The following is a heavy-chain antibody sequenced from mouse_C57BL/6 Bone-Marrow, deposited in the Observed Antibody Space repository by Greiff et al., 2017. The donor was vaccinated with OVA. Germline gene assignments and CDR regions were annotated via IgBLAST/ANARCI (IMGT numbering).Heavy chain of an antibody. CDR3: ARGYSYGSSYVAY. D-gene: IGHD1-1*01. Sequence: VQLQQSGAELVKPGASVKLSCTASGFNIKDYYMHWVKQRTEQGLEWIGRIDPEDGDTKYAPKFQGKGTITADTSSNTAYLQLSSLTSEDTAVYYCARGYSYGSSYVAYWGQGTLVTVSA. J-gene: IGHJ3*01. CDR2: IDPEDGDT. CDR1: GFNIKDYY. V-gene: IGHV14-2*01.